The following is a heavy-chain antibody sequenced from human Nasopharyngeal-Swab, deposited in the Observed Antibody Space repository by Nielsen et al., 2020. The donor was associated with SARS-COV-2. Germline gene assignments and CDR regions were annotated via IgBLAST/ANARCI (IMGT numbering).Heavy chain of an antibody. V-gene: IGHV5-51*01. Sequence: GESLKISCKGSGYSFTSYWIGWVRQMPGKGLEWIGSIYPGDSDTRYSPSFQGRVTISADKSISTAYLQWSSLKASDTAMYYCASGLVVVTAIRRSSYAFDIWGQGTMVTVSS. D-gene: IGHD2-21*02. CDR2: IYPGDSDT. CDR3: ASGLVVVTAIRRSSYAFDI. J-gene: IGHJ3*02. CDR1: GYSFTSYW.